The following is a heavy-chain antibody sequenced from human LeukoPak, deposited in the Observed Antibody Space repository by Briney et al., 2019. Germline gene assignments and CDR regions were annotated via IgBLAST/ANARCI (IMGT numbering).Heavy chain of an antibody. CDR1: GATFSSYT. CDR3: AKDGDYSSSPAWDY. D-gene: IGHD6-6*01. Sequence: GGSLRLSCAASGATFSSYTMSWVRQAPGKGLEWVSAINGSGGSTYYADSVKGRFTISRDNSKNTLYLQMNSLRAEDTAVYYCAKDGDYSSSPAWDYWGQGTLVTVSS. J-gene: IGHJ4*02. V-gene: IGHV3-23*01. CDR2: INGSGGST.